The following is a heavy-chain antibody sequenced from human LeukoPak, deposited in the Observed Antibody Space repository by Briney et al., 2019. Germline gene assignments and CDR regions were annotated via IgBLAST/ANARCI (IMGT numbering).Heavy chain of an antibody. CDR3: ARDFGMIVVPSCLDY. V-gene: IGHV1-46*01. Sequence: GASVKVSCKASGYTFTSYYMHWVRQAPGQGLEWMGIINPSGGSTSYAQKFQGRVTMTRDMSTSTVYMELSSLRSEDTAVYYCARDFGMIVVPSCLDYWGQGTLVTVSS. J-gene: IGHJ4*02. CDR2: INPSGGST. D-gene: IGHD3-22*01. CDR1: GYTFTSYY.